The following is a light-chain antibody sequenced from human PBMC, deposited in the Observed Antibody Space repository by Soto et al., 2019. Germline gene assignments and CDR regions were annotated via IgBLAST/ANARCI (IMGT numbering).Light chain of an antibody. J-gene: IGKJ4*01. CDR2: SAS. Sequence: DMQMTQSPSSLSASVGDRVTITCRAGQGLGNFLAWYHQKPGKAPRLLVYSASTLQRGVPSRFSGSGSGTEFTLTINGLQPEDVATYYCQSYNGPPLSLGGGTRVDI. CDR1: QGLGNF. CDR3: QSYNGPPLS. V-gene: IGKV1-27*01.